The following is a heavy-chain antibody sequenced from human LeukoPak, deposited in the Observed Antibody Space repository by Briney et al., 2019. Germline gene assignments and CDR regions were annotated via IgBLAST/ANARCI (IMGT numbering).Heavy chain of an antibody. CDR2: ISYDGSNK. D-gene: IGHD3/OR15-3a*01. CDR3: ARDSVIYGY. CDR1: GFTFSSYA. V-gene: IGHV3-30*04. J-gene: IGHJ4*02. Sequence: GRSLRLSCAASGFTFSSYAMHWVRQAPGKGLEWVAVISYDGSNKYYADSVKGRFTISRDNAKNSLYLQMNSLRAEDTAVYYCARDSVIYGYWGQGTLVTVSS.